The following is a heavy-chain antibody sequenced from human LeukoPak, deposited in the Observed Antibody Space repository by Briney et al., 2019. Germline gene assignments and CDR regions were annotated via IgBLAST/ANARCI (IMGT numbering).Heavy chain of an antibody. V-gene: IGHV4-39*01. D-gene: IGHD3-22*01. CDR1: GGSISSSSYY. CDR3: ARHVGYYDSSGSYYFDY. CDR2: FYYSGST. J-gene: IGHJ4*02. Sequence: PSDTLSLTCTVSGGSISSSSYYWGWIRQPPGKGLEWIGSFYYSGSTYYNPSLKSRVTISVDTSKNQFSLKLSSVTAADTAVYYCARHVGYYDSSGSYYFDYWGQGTLVTV.